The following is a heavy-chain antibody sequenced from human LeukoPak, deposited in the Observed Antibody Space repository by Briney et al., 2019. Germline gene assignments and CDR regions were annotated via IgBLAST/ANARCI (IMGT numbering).Heavy chain of an antibody. Sequence: GRSLRLSCAASGFTFSSYAMHWVRQAPGKGLEWVAVISYDGSNKYYADSVKGRFTISRDNSKNTLYLQMNSLRAEDTAVYYCARAAPPYYDYVWGSPYYWGRGTLVTVSS. D-gene: IGHD3-16*01. CDR1: GFTFSSYA. V-gene: IGHV3-30-3*01. J-gene: IGHJ4*02. CDR2: ISYDGSNK. CDR3: ARAAPPYYDYVWGSPYY.